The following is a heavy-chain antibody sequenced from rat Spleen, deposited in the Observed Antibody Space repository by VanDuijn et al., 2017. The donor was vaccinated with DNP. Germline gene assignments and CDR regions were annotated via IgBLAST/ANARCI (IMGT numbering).Heavy chain of an antibody. Sequence: EVQLVESGGGLVQPGRSLKLSCAASGFTFSNYGMAWVRQAPTKGLEWVAFISNSGGTTYYRDSVKGRFTISRDNAENTVYLQMSSLRSEDTATYYCASWAPIAPLSTSNYWGQGVMVTVSS. V-gene: IGHV5S13*01. CDR3: ASWAPIAPLSTSNY. D-gene: IGHD1-2*01. J-gene: IGHJ2*01. CDR1: GFTFSNYG. CDR2: ISNSGGTT.